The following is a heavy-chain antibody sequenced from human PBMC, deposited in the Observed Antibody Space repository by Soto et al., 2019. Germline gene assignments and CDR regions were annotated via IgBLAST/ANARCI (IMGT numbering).Heavy chain of an antibody. CDR1: GGTFNRQA. D-gene: IGHD3-10*02. V-gene: IGHV1-69*12. CDR2: VIPIFGTT. CDR3: ARVDSSMFEGGEWFDP. J-gene: IGHJ5*02. Sequence: QVVQSGAEVKKPGSSVKVSCKASGGTFNRQAFSWVRQAPGQGLEWMGGVIPIFGTTDYSQKFQGRVTIPADEATSTADMELSSLTSDDTAVYYCARVDSSMFEGGEWFDPWGQGTLVTVSS.